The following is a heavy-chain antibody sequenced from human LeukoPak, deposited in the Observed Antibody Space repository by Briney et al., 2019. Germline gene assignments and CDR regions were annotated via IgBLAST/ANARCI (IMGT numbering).Heavy chain of an antibody. CDR2: INPNSGGT. D-gene: IGHD2-15*01. CDR3: ARDRSGGFPDGLYFDY. V-gene: IGHV1-2*04. Sequence: ASVKVSCKASGYTFTTYAMNWVRQAPGQGLEWMGWINPNSGGTNYAQKFQGWVTMTRDTSISTAYMELSRLRSDDTAVYYCARDRSGGFPDGLYFDYWGQGTLVTVSS. J-gene: IGHJ4*02. CDR1: GYTFTTYA.